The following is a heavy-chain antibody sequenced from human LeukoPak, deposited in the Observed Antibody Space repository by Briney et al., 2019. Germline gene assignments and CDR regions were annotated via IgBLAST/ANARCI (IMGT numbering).Heavy chain of an antibody. Sequence: ASVKVSCKASGYTFTSYYMHWVRQAPGQGLEWMGIINPSGGSTSYAQKFQGRVTMTRDTSTSTVYMELSSLRSEDTAAYYCAREGGDIVVVPAANLIYYYGMDVWGKGTTVTVSS. D-gene: IGHD2-2*01. CDR3: AREGGDIVVVPAANLIYYYGMDV. CDR1: GYTFTSYY. V-gene: IGHV1-46*01. J-gene: IGHJ6*04. CDR2: INPSGGST.